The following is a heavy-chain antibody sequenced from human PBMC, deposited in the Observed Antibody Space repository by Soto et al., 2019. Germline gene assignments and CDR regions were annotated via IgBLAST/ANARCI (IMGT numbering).Heavy chain of an antibody. Sequence: QVQLQQSGPGLVKPSQTLSLTCAISGDSVSSNSVAWNWIRQSPSRGLEWLGRTYYRSKWFNDYAASVKSRITINPDTSRNQFSLQLNSVTPEDTAVYYCARANRDAYNNRWFDPWGQGTLVTVSS. CDR2: TYYRSKWFN. V-gene: IGHV6-1*01. CDR1: GDSVSSNSVA. CDR3: ARANRDAYNNRWFDP. D-gene: IGHD4-4*01. J-gene: IGHJ5*02.